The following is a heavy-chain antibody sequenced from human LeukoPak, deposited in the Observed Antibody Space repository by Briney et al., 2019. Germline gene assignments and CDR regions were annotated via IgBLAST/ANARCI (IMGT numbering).Heavy chain of an antibody. CDR1: GFTFSSYG. CDR3: AKAASTYYYDSSGHPDY. Sequence: GGSLRLSCAASGFTFSSYGMHWVRQAPGKGLEWVAVISYDGSNKYYADSVKGRFTISRDNSKNTLYLQMNSLRAEDTAVYYCAKAASTYYYDSSGHPDYRGQGTLVTVSS. V-gene: IGHV3-30*18. J-gene: IGHJ4*02. CDR2: ISYDGSNK. D-gene: IGHD3-22*01.